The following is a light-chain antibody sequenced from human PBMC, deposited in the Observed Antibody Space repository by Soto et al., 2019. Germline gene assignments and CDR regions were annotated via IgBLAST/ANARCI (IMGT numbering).Light chain of an antibody. V-gene: IGKV3-15*01. CDR2: GAS. J-gene: IGKJ5*01. CDR1: QNVGTN. CDR3: QQYNNWPIT. Sequence: IVLTQSPDTLSVSAWERVTLSWKASQNVGTNLAWYQQKPGQAPRLLIYGASTRATGCPARCSGRGAVTEVTLTISSLQSGDFAVYFCQQYNNWPITFGQGTRLEIK.